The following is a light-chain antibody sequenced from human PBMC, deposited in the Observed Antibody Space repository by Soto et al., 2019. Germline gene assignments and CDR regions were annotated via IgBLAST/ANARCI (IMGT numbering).Light chain of an antibody. CDR2: GAS. Sequence: EIVLTQSPGTLSLSPGERATLSCRASQSVSSSYLAWYQQKPGQAPRLLIYGASSRATGIPDRFSGSGSGTDVTLTISRLETEDFAVYYCQQYGSSPPRTFGQGTKVEIK. V-gene: IGKV3-20*01. CDR3: QQYGSSPPRT. CDR1: QSVSSSY. J-gene: IGKJ1*01.